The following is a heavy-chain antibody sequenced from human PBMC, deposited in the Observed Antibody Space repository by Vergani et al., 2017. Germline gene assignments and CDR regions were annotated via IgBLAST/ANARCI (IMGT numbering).Heavy chain of an antibody. CDR3: ATDMWEYYFDY. CDR2: ISWNSGSI. J-gene: IGHJ4*02. V-gene: IGHV3-9*01. D-gene: IGHD1-26*01. CDR1: GFTFDDYA. Sequence: EVQLVESGGGLVQPGRSLRLSCAASGFTFDDYAMHWVRQAPGKGLEWVSGISWNSGSIGYADSVKGRFTISRDNAKNSLYLQMNSLRAEDTAVYFCATDMWEYYFDYWGPGTLVTVSS.